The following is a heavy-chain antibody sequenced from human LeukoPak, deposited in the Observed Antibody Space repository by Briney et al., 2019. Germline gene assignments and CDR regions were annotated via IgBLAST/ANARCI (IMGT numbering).Heavy chain of an antibody. CDR2: IIPIFGTA. V-gene: IGHV1-69*06. Sequence: GASVKVSCKASGGTFSSYAISWVRQAPGQGLEWMGGIIPIFGTANYAQKFQGRVTITADKSTSTAYMELSSLRSEDTAVYYCASLGALQNNEFDYWGQGTLVTVSS. J-gene: IGHJ4*02. CDR3: ASLGALQNNEFDY. CDR1: GGTFSSYA. D-gene: IGHD1/OR15-1a*01.